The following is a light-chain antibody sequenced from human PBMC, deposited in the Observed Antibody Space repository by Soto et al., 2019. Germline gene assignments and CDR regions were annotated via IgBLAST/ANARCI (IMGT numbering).Light chain of an antibody. CDR2: GNS. CDR3: CANAGTYTWV. CDR1: SSNIGAGYD. V-gene: IGLV1-40*01. J-gene: IGLJ3*02. Sequence: QSVLTQPPSVSGAPGQRVTISCTGSSSNIGAGYDVHWYQQLPGTAPKLLIYGNSNRPSGVPDRFSGSKSGNTASLTISGLQAEDEADYYCCANAGTYTWVFGGGTKVTVL.